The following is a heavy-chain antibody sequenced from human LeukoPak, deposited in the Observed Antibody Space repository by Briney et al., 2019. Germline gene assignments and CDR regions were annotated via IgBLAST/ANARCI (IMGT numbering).Heavy chain of an antibody. J-gene: IGHJ1*01. CDR3: ARTLTVAGGKYFQH. V-gene: IGHV7-4-1*02. D-gene: IGHD6-13*01. CDR1: GYTFTSYA. Sequence: GASVKVSCKASGYTFTSYAINWVRQAPGQGLEWMGWINTNTGNPTYVQGFTGRFVFSLDTSVSTAYLQISSLKAEDTAVYYCARTLTVAGGKYFQHWGQGTLVTVSS. CDR2: INTNTGNP.